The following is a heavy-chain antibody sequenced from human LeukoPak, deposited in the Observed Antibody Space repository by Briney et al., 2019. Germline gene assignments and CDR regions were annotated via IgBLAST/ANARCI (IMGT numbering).Heavy chain of an antibody. CDR2: INHSGST. J-gene: IGHJ5*02. CDR1: GESFNNYY. V-gene: IGHV4-34*01. Sequence: SETLSLTCAVYGESFNNYYWTWIRQSPGKGLEWIGEINHSGSTNYNPSLKSRVTISVDTSKNQFSLKLSSVTAADTAVYYCARVSSRIVVGYNWFDPWGQGTLVTVSS. D-gene: IGHD2-15*01. CDR3: ARVSSRIVVGYNWFDP.